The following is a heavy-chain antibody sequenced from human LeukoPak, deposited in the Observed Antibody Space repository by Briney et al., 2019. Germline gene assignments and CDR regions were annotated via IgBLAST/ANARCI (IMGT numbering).Heavy chain of an antibody. CDR3: ARDTPVAGRGHYYYYYYMDV. Sequence: ASVKVSCKASGYSFTSYAMHWVRQAPGQRLEWMGWINAGNGNTKYSQEFQGRVTITRDTSASTAYMELSSLRSEDMAVYYCARDTPVAGRGHYYYYYYMDVWGKGTTVTISS. D-gene: IGHD6-19*01. CDR1: GYSFTSYA. J-gene: IGHJ6*03. CDR2: INAGNGNT. V-gene: IGHV1-3*03.